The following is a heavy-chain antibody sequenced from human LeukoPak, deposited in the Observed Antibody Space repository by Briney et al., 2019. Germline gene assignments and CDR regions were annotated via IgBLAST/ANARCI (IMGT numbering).Heavy chain of an antibody. J-gene: IGHJ3*02. D-gene: IGHD3-10*01. CDR2: IYTSGST. CDR1: GGSISSYY. V-gene: IGHV4-4*07. CDR3: ARVTMGRGVIPDAFDI. Sequence: SETLSLTCTVSGGSISSYYWSWIRQPAGKGLEWIGRIYTSGSTNYNPSLKSRVTMSVDTSKNQFSLKLSSVTAADTAVYYCARVTMGRGVIPDAFDIWGQGTMVNVSS.